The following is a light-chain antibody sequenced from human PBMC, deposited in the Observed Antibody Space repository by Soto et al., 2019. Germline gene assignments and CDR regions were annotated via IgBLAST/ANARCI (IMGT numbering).Light chain of an antibody. CDR2: KAT. Sequence: DFQMTQSPSTLSASVGDGVTITCRASQSIGSGLAWYQQQPGKAPKLLIYKATNLQRAVSSRFSGSGSGTDFSPTISSLQPADSATFYCQQYHDFQYTFGQGTKLEI. J-gene: IGKJ2*01. V-gene: IGKV1-5*03. CDR1: QSIGSG. CDR3: QQYHDFQYT.